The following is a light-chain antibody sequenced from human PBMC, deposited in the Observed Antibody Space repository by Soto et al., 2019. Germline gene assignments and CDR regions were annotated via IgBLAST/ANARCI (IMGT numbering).Light chain of an antibody. CDR1: QSLRNTY. Sequence: IVLTQSPGTLSLSPGERATLSCRASQSLRNTYLSWYQQKPGQAPRLLIYGVFSRATGVPDRFSVGGSGTDFTLTISRVEPEDFAVYYSQQYDDLPRTLGQGTQVAIK. CDR3: QQYDDLPRT. CDR2: GVF. V-gene: IGKV3-20*01. J-gene: IGKJ1*01.